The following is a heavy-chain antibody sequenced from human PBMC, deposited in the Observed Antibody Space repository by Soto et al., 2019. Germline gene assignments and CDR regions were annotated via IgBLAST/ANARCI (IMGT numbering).Heavy chain of an antibody. CDR3: TTKHRTLAAAYYYYYMDV. J-gene: IGHJ6*03. D-gene: IGHD6-13*01. Sequence: GGSLRLSCAASGFTFSNAWMSWVRQAPGKGLEWVGRIKSKTDGGTTDYAAPVKGRFTISRDDSKNTLYLQMNSLKTEDTAVYYCTTKHRTLAAAYYYYYMDVWGKGTTVTVSS. CDR2: IKSKTDGGTT. V-gene: IGHV3-15*01. CDR1: GFTFSNAW.